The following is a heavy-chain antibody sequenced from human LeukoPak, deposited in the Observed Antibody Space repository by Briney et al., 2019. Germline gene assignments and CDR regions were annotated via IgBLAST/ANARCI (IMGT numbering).Heavy chain of an antibody. CDR1: GYTFTGYY. CDR3: ARGGYDSTPYYYYYMDV. Sequence: GASVKVSCKASGYTFTGYYMHWVRQAPGQGLEWMGWINPNSGGTNYAQKFQGRVTMTRDMSTSTVYMELSSLRSEDTAVYYCARGGYDSTPYYYYYMDVWGKGTTVTVSS. CDR2: INPNSGGT. V-gene: IGHV1-2*02. J-gene: IGHJ6*03. D-gene: IGHD3-3*01.